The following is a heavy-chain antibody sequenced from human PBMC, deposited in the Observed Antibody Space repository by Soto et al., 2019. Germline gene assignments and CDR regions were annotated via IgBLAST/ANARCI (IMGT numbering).Heavy chain of an antibody. CDR2: MSYDGSNQ. Sequence: PGGSLRLSCAASGFTFSSYGMHWVRQAPGKGLEWVAVMSYDGSNQNYVDSVKGRFTISRDNSKNTLYLQMNSLRAEDTAMYYGAREPVVTVASNSCFEPWGQGTLVTVSS. V-gene: IGHV3-30*03. CDR3: AREPVVTVASNSCFEP. D-gene: IGHD6-19*01. J-gene: IGHJ5*02. CDR1: GFTFSSYG.